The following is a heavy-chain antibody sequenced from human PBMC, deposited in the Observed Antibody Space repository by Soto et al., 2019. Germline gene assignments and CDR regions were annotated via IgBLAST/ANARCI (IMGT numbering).Heavy chain of an antibody. J-gene: IGHJ4*02. V-gene: IGHV3-72*01. CDR1: GLTFSDHY. CDR3: TRVKLLGFGVDPRTNERASDY. CDR2: IRNKANSYTT. Sequence: EVQLVESGGNLVQPGRSLRLSCAASGLTFSDHYMEWVRQAPGKGLEWVGRIRNKANSYTTNYAASVKGRFTISRDDSKNSLYLQVNSLKTEDTAVYYCTRVKLLGFGVDPRTNERASDYWGQGTLVTVSS. D-gene: IGHD3-10*01.